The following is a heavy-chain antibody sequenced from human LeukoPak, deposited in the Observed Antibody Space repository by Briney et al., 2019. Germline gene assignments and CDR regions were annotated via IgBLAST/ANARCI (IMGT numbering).Heavy chain of an antibody. Sequence: PGGSLRPSCAASGFTFSSYAMSWVRQAPGKGLEWVSAISGSGGSTYYADSVKGRFTISRDNSKNTLYLQMNSLRAEDTAVYYCATNGDDYGRFHYWGQGTLVTVSS. CDR1: GFTFSSYA. CDR2: ISGSGGST. J-gene: IGHJ4*02. V-gene: IGHV3-23*01. CDR3: ATNGDDYGRFHY. D-gene: IGHD4-17*01.